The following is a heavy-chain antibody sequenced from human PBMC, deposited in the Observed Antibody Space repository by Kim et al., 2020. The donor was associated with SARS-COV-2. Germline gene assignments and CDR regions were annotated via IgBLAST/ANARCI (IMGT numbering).Heavy chain of an antibody. D-gene: IGHD2-2*01. CDR1: GFTFGDYA. Sequence: GGSLRLSCTASGFTFGDYAMSWVRQAPGKGLEWVGFIRSKAYGGTTEYAASVKGRFTISRDDSKSIAYLQMNSLKTEDTAVYYCTRGGSTSCPICAFDIWGQGTMVTVSS. CDR2: IRSKAYGGTT. CDR3: TRGGSTSCPICAFDI. J-gene: IGHJ3*02. V-gene: IGHV3-49*04.